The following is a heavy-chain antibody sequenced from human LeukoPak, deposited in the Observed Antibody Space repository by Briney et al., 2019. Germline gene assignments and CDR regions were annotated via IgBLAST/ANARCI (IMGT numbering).Heavy chain of an antibody. CDR1: GYTFTSYY. V-gene: IGHV1-46*01. Sequence: ASVKVSCKSSGYTFTSYYMHWVRQAPGQGLEWMGIINPSGGSTSYAQKFQGRVTMTRDTSTSTVYMELSSLRSEDTAVYYCARLVAAADYYYYGMDVWGQGTTVTVSS. CDR2: INPSGGST. CDR3: ARLVAAADYYYYGMDV. J-gene: IGHJ6*02. D-gene: IGHD6-13*01.